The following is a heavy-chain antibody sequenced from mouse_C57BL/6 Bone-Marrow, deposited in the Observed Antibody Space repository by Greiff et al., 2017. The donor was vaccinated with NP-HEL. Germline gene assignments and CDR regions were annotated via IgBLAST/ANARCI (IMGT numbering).Heavy chain of an antibody. D-gene: IGHD4-1*01. CDR1: GYTFTSYW. J-gene: IGHJ3*01. V-gene: IGHV1-55*01. Sequence: QVQLQQPGAELVKPGASVKMSCKASGYTFTSYWITWVKQRPGQGLEWIGRIYPGDGDTNYNGKFKGKATLTADKSSSTAYMQLSSLTSEDSAVYFCAPNWDWFAYWGQGTLVTVSA. CDR3: APNWDWFAY. CDR2: IYPGDGDT.